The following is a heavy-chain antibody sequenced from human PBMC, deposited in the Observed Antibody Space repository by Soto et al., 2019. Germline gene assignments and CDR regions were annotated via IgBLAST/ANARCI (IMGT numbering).Heavy chain of an antibody. Sequence: GGSLRLSCAASGFTFSSYAMHWVRQAPGKGLEWVAVISYDGSNKYYADSVKGRFTISRDNSKNTLYLQMNSLRAEDTAVYYCAREIQLWPSFDYWGQGTLVTSPQ. CDR1: GFTFSSYA. CDR2: ISYDGSNK. D-gene: IGHD5-18*01. V-gene: IGHV3-30-3*01. J-gene: IGHJ4*02. CDR3: AREIQLWPSFDY.